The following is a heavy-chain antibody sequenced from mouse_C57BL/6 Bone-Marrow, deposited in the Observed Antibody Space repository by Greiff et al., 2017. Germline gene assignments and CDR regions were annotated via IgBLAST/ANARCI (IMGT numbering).Heavy chain of an antibody. J-gene: IGHJ4*01. V-gene: IGHV5-6*02. Sequence: EVMLVESGGDLVKPGGSLKLSCAASGFTFSSYGMSWVRQTPDKRLEWVATISSGGSYPYYPDSVKGRFTISRDNATNTLYLQMSSLNSEDTAMYYWARGTYYSSCDAMDYWGQGTSVTVSS. D-gene: IGHD2-5*01. CDR1: GFTFSSYG. CDR3: ARGTYYSSCDAMDY. CDR2: ISSGGSYP.